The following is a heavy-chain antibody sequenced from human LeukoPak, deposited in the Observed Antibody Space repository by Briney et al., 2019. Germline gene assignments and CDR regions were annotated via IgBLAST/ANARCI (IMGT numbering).Heavy chain of an antibody. CDR1: GGSISSSSSY. CDR2: IYYGGST. CDR3: ATVRSITGTFDY. J-gene: IGHJ4*02. Sequence: SETLSLTCTVSGGSISSSSSYWGWIRQPPGKGLDWIGNIYYGGSTYDNASLKSRVTISVDASKNQFSLKLSSVTAADTAVYFCATVRSITGTFDYWGQGILVTVSS. D-gene: IGHD1-14*01. V-gene: IGHV4-39*01.